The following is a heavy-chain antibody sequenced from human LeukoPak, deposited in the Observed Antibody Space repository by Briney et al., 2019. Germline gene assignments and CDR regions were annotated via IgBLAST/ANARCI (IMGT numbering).Heavy chain of an antibody. CDR2: IYTGGST. CDR1: GFIVSSKY. J-gene: IGHJ4*02. Sequence: GGSLRLSCAVSGFIVSSKYMNWVRQAPGKGLEWVSVIYTGGSTYYADSVKGRFTISRDNSKNTLYLQMNSLRAEDTAVYYCARERFDYAIDYWGQGTLVTVS. V-gene: IGHV3-66*01. D-gene: IGHD4-17*01. CDR3: ARERFDYAIDY.